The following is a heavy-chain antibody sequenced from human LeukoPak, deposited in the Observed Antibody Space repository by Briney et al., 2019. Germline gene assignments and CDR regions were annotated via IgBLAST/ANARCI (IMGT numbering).Heavy chain of an antibody. CDR2: TYYSGST. CDR3: ARNWNYGTPQYYFDY. CDR1: GGSISPYY. D-gene: IGHD1-7*01. J-gene: IGHJ4*02. V-gene: IGHV4-59*01. Sequence: KPSETLSLTCTVSGGSISPYYWSWIRQPPGKGLEWMGYTYYSGSTKYNPSLKSRVTISVDTSKNQFSLKLSSVAAADTAVYYCARNWNYGTPQYYFDYWGQGTLVTVSS.